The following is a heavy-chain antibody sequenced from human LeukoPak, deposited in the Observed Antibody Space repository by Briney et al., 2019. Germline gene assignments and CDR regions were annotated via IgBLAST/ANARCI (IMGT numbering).Heavy chain of an antibody. D-gene: IGHD3-22*01. CDR3: ATAPSYYYDSSGYTDY. CDR1: GYTLTELS. Sequence: AASVKVSFKVSGYTLTELSMHWVRQAPGKGLEWMGGFDPEDGETIYAQKFQGRVTMTEDTSTDTAYMELSSLRSEDTAAYYCATAPSYYYDSSGYTDYWGQGTLVTVFS. CDR2: FDPEDGET. J-gene: IGHJ4*02. V-gene: IGHV1-24*01.